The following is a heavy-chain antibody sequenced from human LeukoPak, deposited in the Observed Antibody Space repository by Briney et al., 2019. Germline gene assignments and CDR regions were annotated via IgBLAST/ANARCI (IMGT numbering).Heavy chain of an antibody. D-gene: IGHD1-7*01. J-gene: IGHJ4*02. V-gene: IGHV3-53*01. CDR2: IYSGGST. CDR3: AKDPGMELLHPFDY. Sequence: PGGSLRLSCAASGFTVSSNYMSWVRQAPVKELEWVSVIYSGGSTYYADSVKGRFTISRDNSKNTLYLQMNSLRAEDTAVYYCAKDPGMELLHPFDYWGQGTLVTVSS. CDR1: GFTVSSNY.